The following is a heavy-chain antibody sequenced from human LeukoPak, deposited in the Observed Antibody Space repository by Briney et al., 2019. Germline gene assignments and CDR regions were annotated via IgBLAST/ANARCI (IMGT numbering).Heavy chain of an antibody. J-gene: IGHJ4*02. CDR1: GFTFSSYA. CDR2: ISGSGVST. Sequence: PGGSLRLSCAASGFTFSSYAMSWVRQASGKGLEWVSTISGSGVSTYYADSVKGRFTISRDNSKNTLYLQINSLRAEDTAVYYCAKSVSGSYSYEGGDYWGQGALVTVSS. CDR3: AKSVSGSYSYEGGDY. D-gene: IGHD3-16*02. V-gene: IGHV3-23*01.